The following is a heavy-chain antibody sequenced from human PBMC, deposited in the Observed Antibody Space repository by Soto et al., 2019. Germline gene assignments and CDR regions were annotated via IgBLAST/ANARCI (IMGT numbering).Heavy chain of an antibody. V-gene: IGHV3-33*01. CDR1: GFTFSSYG. J-gene: IGHJ4*02. Sequence: QVQLVESGGGVVQPGRSLRLSCAASGFTFSSYGMHWVRQAPGKGLEWVAVIWYDGSNKYYADSVKGRFTISRDNSKNTLYLQTNSLRAEDTAVYYCARVDDFWSDSLFDYCGQGTLVTVSS. CDR3: ARVDDFWSDSLFDY. CDR2: IWYDGSNK. D-gene: IGHD3-3*01.